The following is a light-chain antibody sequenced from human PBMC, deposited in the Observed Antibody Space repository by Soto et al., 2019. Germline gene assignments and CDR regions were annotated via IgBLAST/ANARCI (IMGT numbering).Light chain of an antibody. J-gene: IGKJ1*01. CDR3: QQYNSYSWT. Sequence: EIPMTQSASTLSASVGDRVNIXCRASKSISDRLDWYQQNPGKAPNLLISKASSLESGVPSRFSGSGSGTEFTLTISSRQHDDFATYYCQQYNSYSWTFGQGTKVDIK. CDR1: KSISDR. CDR2: KAS. V-gene: IGKV1-5*03.